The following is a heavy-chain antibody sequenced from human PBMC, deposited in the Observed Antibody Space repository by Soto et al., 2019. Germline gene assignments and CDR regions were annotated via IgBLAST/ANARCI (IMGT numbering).Heavy chain of an antibody. CDR2: IYSGGST. CDR1: GFTVSSNY. Sequence: GGSLRLSCAASGFTVSSNYMSWVRQAPGKGLEWVSVIYSGGSTYYADSVKGRFTISRDNSKNTLYLQMNSLRAEDTAVYYCARESDGGVDILTGYYNYRGQGTLVTVSS. V-gene: IGHV3-66*01. D-gene: IGHD3-9*01. CDR3: ARESDGGVDILTGYYNY. J-gene: IGHJ4*02.